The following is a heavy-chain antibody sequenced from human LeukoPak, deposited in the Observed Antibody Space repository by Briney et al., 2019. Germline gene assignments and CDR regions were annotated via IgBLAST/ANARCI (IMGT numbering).Heavy chain of an antibody. V-gene: IGHV4-30-4*08. CDR3: ASVYSYGRIYQNWFDP. J-gene: IGHJ5*02. Sequence: PSETLSLTCTVSGGSISSGDYYWSWIRQPPGKGLEWIGYIYYSGSTYYNPSLKSRVTISVDTSKNQFSLKLSSVTAADTAVYYCASVYSYGRIYQNWFDPWGQGTLVTVSS. D-gene: IGHD5-18*01. CDR1: GGSISSGDYY. CDR2: IYYSGST.